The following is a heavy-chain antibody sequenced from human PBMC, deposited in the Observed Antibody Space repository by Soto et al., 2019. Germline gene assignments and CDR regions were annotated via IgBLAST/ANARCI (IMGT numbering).Heavy chain of an antibody. CDR1: GFTFSSYS. CDR2: ISSSSTGM. J-gene: IGHJ6*02. D-gene: IGHD2-15*01. CDR3: TRAGRGAVVVGDLGYFYYGMDV. V-gene: IGHV3-48*02. Sequence: GGSLRLSCAASGFTFSSYSMKWVRQAPGKGLEWVSHISSSSTGMYYADSVKGRFIVSRDNAKNSLYLQRNNLRDEDTAVYYCTRAGRGAVVVGDLGYFYYGMDVWGQGTTVTVSS.